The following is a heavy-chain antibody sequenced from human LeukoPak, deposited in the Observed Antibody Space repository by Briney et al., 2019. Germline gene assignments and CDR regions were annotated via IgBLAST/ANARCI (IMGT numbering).Heavy chain of an antibody. CDR1: GFTFSSYA. V-gene: IGHV3-23*01. D-gene: IGHD3-22*01. CDR3: TYYYDRSGYYGFDY. CDR2: ISGSGGST. J-gene: IGHJ4*02. Sequence: GGSLRLSCAASGFTFSSYAMSWVRQAPGEGLEWVSAISGSGGSTYYADSVKGRFTISRDNSKNTLYLQMNSLRAEDTAVYYCTYYYDRSGYYGFDYWGQGTLVTVSS.